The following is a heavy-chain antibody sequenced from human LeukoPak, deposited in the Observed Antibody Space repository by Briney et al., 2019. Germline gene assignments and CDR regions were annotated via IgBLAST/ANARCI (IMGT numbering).Heavy chain of an antibody. J-gene: IGHJ6*02. CDR1: GGTFSSYA. D-gene: IGHD6-13*01. CDR2: IIPIFGTA. CDR3: ARGGWGGSSWFFELYYYYGMDV. V-gene: IGHV1-69*05. Sequence: ASVKVSCKASGGTFSSYAISWVRQAPGQGLEWMGGIIPIFGTANYAQKFQGRVTITTDESTSTAYMELSSLRSEDTAVYYCARGGWGGSSWFFELYYYYGMDVWGQGTTVTVSS.